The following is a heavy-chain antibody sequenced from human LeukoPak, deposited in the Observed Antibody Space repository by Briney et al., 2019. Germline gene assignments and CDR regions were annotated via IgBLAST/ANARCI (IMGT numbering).Heavy chain of an antibody. CDR3: ARDRPLLPTGD. CDR1: GFTFSTYS. V-gene: IGHV3-48*04. D-gene: IGHD7-27*01. J-gene: IGHJ4*02. Sequence: QTGRSLRLSCAASGFTFSTYSMNWVRQAPGKGLEWVSYISPSSSIIYYADSVKGRFTISRDNTKNSLYLQMNSLRAEDTAVYYCARDRPLLPTGDWGQGTLVTVSS. CDR2: ISPSSSII.